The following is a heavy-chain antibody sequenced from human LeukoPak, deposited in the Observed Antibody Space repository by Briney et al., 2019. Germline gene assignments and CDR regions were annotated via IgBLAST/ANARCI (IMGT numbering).Heavy chain of an antibody. CDR1: GGTFSSYA. D-gene: IGHD3-22*01. V-gene: IGHV1-69*13. CDR2: ILPIFSTA. CDR3: ARGTYYYDSSGYYRLDY. Sequence: SVKVSCKASGGTFSSYAISWVRQAPGQGIEWKGGILPIFSTANYAQKFQGRVTITADESTSTAYMEMSSLRSEDTAVYYCARGTYYYDSSGYYRLDYWGQGTLVTVSS. J-gene: IGHJ4*02.